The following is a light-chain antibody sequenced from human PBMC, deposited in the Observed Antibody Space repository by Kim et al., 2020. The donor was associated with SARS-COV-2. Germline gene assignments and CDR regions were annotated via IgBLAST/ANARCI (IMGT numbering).Light chain of an antibody. V-gene: IGLV2-14*03. CDR3: SSYTRSSTNYV. CDR1: SSAVGSYNF. CDR2: AVS. J-gene: IGLJ1*01. Sequence: SITMSRPGTSSAVGSYNFASWYQQPPGKAPKMMIYAVSNRPSGVSNRFSGSKSGNTASLTISGLQAEDEADYYCSSYTRSSTNYVFGTGTKVTVL.